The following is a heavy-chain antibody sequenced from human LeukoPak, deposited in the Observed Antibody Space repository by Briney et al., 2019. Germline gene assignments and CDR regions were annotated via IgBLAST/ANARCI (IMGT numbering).Heavy chain of an antibody. CDR3: AKGRLLDPFDY. D-gene: IGHD2-15*01. V-gene: IGHV3-7*01. Sequence: GGSLRLSCAASGFTCSSYWMSWVRQAPGKGLEWVASIKQGGSEEYYVDSVKGRFTISRDNSKNTLYLQMNSLRAEDTAVYYCAKGRLLDPFDYWGQGTLVTVSS. CDR1: GFTCSSYW. J-gene: IGHJ4*02. CDR2: IKQGGSEE.